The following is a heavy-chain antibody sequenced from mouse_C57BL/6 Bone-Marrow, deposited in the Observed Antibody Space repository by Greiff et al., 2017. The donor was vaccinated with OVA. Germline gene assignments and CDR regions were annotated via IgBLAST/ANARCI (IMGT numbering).Heavy chain of an antibody. CDR2: IYPRSGNT. CDR3: ARERGSFAY. J-gene: IGHJ3*01. Sequence: VQLQQSGAELARPGASVKLSCKASGYTFTSYGISWVKQRTGQGLEWIGEIYPRSGNTYYNEKFKGKATLTADKSSSTAYMELRSLTSEDSAVYFCARERGSFAYWGQGTLVTVSA. V-gene: IGHV1-81*01. CDR1: GYTFTSYG.